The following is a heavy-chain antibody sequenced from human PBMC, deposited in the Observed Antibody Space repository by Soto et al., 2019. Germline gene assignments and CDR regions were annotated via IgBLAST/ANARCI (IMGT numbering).Heavy chain of an antibody. J-gene: IGHJ6*02. CDR1: GVSFRAYY. CDR3: ARGYDFRYYYYRMDV. Sequence: SEPVSIICAVYGVSFRAYYSSCIRQPPGKGLEWIGEINHSGSTNYNPYLKSRVTISVDTSKNQFSLKLSSVTAADTAVYYCARGYDFRYYYYRMDVWGQGITLT. CDR2: INHSGST. V-gene: IGHV4-34*01. D-gene: IGHD3-3*01.